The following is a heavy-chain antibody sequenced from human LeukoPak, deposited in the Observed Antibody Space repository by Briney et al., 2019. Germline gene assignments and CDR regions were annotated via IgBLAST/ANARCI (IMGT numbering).Heavy chain of an antibody. CDR2: INPNSGGT. J-gene: IGHJ4*02. CDR3: ARASTVTTIVDY. CDR1: GYTFTGYY. Sequence: SSVKVSCKASGYTFTGYYMHWVRQAPGQGLEWMGWINPNSGGTNYAQKFQGWVTMTRDTSISTAYMELSRLRSDDTAVYYCARASTVTTIVDYWGQGTLVTVSS. V-gene: IGHV1-2*04. D-gene: IGHD4-17*01.